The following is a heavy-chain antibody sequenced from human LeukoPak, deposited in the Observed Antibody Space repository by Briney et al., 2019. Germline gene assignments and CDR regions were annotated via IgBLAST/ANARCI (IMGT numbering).Heavy chain of an antibody. J-gene: IGHJ4*02. Sequence: PGGSLRLSCAASGFTFSSYSMNWVRQAPGKGVEWVSYISSSRSTIYYADSVKGRFTISRDNAKNTLYLEMNSLRDEHTAVYYCASISIGAAGTDYWGQGTLVTVSS. CDR3: ASISIGAAGTDY. CDR1: GFTFSSYS. V-gene: IGHV3-48*02. D-gene: IGHD6-13*01. CDR2: ISSSRSTI.